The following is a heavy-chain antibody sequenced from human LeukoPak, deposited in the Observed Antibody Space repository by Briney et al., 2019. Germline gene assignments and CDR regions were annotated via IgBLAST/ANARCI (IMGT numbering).Heavy chain of an antibody. J-gene: IGHJ6*03. CDR3: ARDPRGYSGYDNYYYYMDV. CDR2: ISSSSSYI. V-gene: IGHV3-21*01. D-gene: IGHD5-12*01. Sequence: GGSLRLSCAASGFTFSSYSMNWVRQAPGKGLERVSSISSSSSYIYYADSVKGRFTISRDNAKNSLYLQMNSLRAEDTAVYYCARDPRGYSGYDNYYYYMDVWGKGTTVTVSS. CDR1: GFTFSSYS.